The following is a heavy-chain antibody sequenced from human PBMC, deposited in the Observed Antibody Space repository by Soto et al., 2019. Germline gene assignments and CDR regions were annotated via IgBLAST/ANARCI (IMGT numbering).Heavy chain of an antibody. V-gene: IGHV1-8*01. Sequence: QVQLVQSGAEVKKRGASVKVSCKAYGCTFSKYDINWVRQATGEGLEWMGWMNPKTGNTGYAQKFQGRVTMTRDTSINTAYMDLSSLKSEDTAVYYCARNDYSDFDHFDSWGQGTLVTVSS. CDR2: MNPKTGNT. CDR1: GCTFSKYD. D-gene: IGHD4-17*01. J-gene: IGHJ4*02. CDR3: ARNDYSDFDHFDS.